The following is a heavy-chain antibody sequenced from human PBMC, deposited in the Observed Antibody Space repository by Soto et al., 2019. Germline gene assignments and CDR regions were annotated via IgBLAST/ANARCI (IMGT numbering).Heavy chain of an antibody. CDR1: GGSFSGYY. CDR3: ASVVMITFGGVIVRRGVNWFDP. D-gene: IGHD3-16*02. CDR2: INHSGST. V-gene: IGHV4-34*01. Sequence: SETLSLTCAVYGGSFSGYYWSWIRQPPGKGLEWIGEINHSGSTNYNPSLKSRVTISVDTSKNQFSLKLSSVTAADTAVYYCASVVMITFGGVIVRRGVNWFDPWGQGTLVTVSS. J-gene: IGHJ5*02.